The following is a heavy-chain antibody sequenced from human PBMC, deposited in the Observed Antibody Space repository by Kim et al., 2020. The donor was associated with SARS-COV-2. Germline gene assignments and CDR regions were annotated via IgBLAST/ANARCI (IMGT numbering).Heavy chain of an antibody. CDR1: GFTFDDYA. Sequence: GGSLRLSCAVSGFTFDDYAMHWVRQAPGKGLEWVSGISWNSGSIGYADSVKGRFTISRDNAKNSLYLQMNSLRVEDTALYYCAKEGAWATAVGTNYYGMDVWGQGTTVTVSS. V-gene: IGHV3-9*01. CDR3: AKEGAWATAVGTNYYGMDV. J-gene: IGHJ6*02. D-gene: IGHD6-13*01. CDR2: ISWNSGSI.